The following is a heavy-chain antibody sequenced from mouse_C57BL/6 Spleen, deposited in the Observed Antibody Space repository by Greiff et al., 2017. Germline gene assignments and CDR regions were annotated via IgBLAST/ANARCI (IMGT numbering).Heavy chain of an antibody. Sequence: QVQLQQPGAELVKPGASVKLSCKASGYTFPRYWMHWVKQRPGQGLEWIGMIHPNRGSTTYNEKFKTNPTLTVDKSSSTASMQPSSLTSEDSAVYYGASGYDYDVRYARDDGGRGTSVTGCS. CDR1: GYTFPRYW. J-gene: IGHJ4*01. CDR3: ASGYDYDVRYARDD. V-gene: IGHV1-64*01. D-gene: IGHD2-4*01. CDR2: IHPNRGST.